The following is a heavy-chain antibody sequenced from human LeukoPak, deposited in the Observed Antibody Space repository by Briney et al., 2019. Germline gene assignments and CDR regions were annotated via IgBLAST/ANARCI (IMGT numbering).Heavy chain of an antibody. CDR1: GGSISSYY. V-gene: IGHV4-59*08. Sequence: PSETLSLTCTVSGGSISSYYWSWIRQPPGKGLEWIGYIYYSGSTNYNPSLKSRVTISVDTSKNQFSLKLSSVTAADTAVYYCARLAKSYYYYYYGMDVWGQGTTVTVSS. J-gene: IGHJ6*02. CDR3: ARLAKSYYYYYYGMDV. CDR2: IYYSGST.